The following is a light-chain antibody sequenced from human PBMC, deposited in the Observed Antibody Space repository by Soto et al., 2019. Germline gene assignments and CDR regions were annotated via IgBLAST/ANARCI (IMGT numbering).Light chain of an antibody. J-gene: IGKJ1*01. CDR3: QQYNNWRT. CDR2: GAS. Sequence: VVMTQSPATLSVSPGERATLSCRASQSVSSNLAWYQQKPGQAPRLLIYGASTRATGIPARFSGSGSGTEFALTINNLQSEDFAVYYCQQYNNWRTFGQGTKGEI. CDR1: QSVSSN. V-gene: IGKV3-15*01.